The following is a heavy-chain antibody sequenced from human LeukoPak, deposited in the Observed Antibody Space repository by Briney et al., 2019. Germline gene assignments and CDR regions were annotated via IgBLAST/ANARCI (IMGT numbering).Heavy chain of an antibody. V-gene: IGHV3-30*04. J-gene: IGHJ4*02. Sequence: PGGSLRLSCAASGFTFSSYAMHWVRQAPGKGLEWVAVISYDGSNKYYADSVKGRFTISRDNSKNTLYLQMNSLRAEDTAVYYCASPTYYYDSSWAFDYWGQGTLVTVSS. CDR1: GFTFSSYA. CDR2: ISYDGSNK. CDR3: ASPTYYYDSSWAFDY. D-gene: IGHD3-22*01.